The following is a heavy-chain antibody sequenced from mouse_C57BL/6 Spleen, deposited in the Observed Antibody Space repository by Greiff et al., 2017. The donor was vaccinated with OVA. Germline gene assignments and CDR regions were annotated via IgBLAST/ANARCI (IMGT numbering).Heavy chain of an antibody. CDR1: EYAFPSHD. V-gene: IGHV5-2*01. CDR2: INSDGGST. D-gene: IGHD2-2*01. CDR3: ARQDGYDGGLAY. Sequence: EVMLVESGGGLVQPGASLKLSCESNEYAFPSHDMSWVRQTPEKRLELVAAINSDGGSTYYPDTMERRFIISRDNTKKTLYLQMSSLRSEDTALYYCARQDGYDGGLAYWGKGTLVTVSA. J-gene: IGHJ3*01.